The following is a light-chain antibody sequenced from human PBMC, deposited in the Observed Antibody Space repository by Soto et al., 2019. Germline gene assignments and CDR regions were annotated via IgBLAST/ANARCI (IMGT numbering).Light chain of an antibody. Sequence: EIVLTQSPGTLSLSPGKRSTLSCRARQSVSGSSLAWYQHKPGQAPRLLIYGASSRATGIPDRFSGSGSGTDFTFIISRLEPEDFGMYYCHQYGSFPHTFGQGTELETK. J-gene: IGKJ2*01. CDR2: GAS. CDR3: HQYGSFPHT. CDR1: QSVSGSS. V-gene: IGKV3-20*01.